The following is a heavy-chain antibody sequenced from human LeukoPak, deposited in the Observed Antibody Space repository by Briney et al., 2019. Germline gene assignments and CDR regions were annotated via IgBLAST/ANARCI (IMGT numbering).Heavy chain of an antibody. CDR3: ATGYSGYHSNYYYMDV. J-gene: IGHJ6*03. V-gene: IGHV3-21*01. Sequence: PGGSLRLSCAASGFTFSSYSRNWVRQAPGKGLEWLSSISSSSSDIYYVDSVKGRFAISRDNSKNSLYLQMNSLRAEDTAVYYCATGYSGYHSNYYYMDVWGKGTTVTVSS. D-gene: IGHD5-12*01. CDR1: GFTFSSYS. CDR2: ISSSSSDI.